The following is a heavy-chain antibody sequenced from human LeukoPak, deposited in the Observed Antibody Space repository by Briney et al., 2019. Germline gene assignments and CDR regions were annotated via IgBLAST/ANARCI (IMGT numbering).Heavy chain of an antibody. D-gene: IGHD3-10*01. CDR3: ARDRGFYFDY. CDR2: ISYDGSNK. J-gene: IGHJ4*02. CDR1: GFTFSSYA. Sequence: GGSLRLSCAASGFTFSSYAMHWVRQAPGKGLEWVAVISYDGSNKYYADSVKGRFTISRDNSKNTLYLQMNSLRAEDTAVYYCARDRGFYFDYWGRGTLVTVSS. V-gene: IGHV3-30*04.